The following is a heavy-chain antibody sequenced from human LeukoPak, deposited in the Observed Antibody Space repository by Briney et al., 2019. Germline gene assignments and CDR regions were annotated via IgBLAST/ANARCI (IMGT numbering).Heavy chain of an antibody. Sequence: GGSLRLSCAASEFTFSSYTIHWARQAPGKGLEWVSSISSTSTYISYADSVKGRFTISRDNAKNSLYLQMNSLRAEDTAVYYCARGGGNFDYWGQGTLVTVSS. D-gene: IGHD2-15*01. J-gene: IGHJ4*02. CDR3: ARGGGNFDY. CDR1: EFTFSSYT. V-gene: IGHV3-21*01. CDR2: ISSTSTYI.